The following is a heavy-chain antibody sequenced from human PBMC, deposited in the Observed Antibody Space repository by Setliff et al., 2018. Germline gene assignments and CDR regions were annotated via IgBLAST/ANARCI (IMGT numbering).Heavy chain of an antibody. CDR2: VSYFGAS. Sequence: PSETLSLTCIVSDVSISDTTYYWAWVRLPPGKGLEWIGTVSYFGASYSNPSLKSRLNISLDKSANRFSLNLASVTAADTALYYCARDPGFHSVTWCLGDWGQGIQVTVSS. D-gene: IGHD2-21*02. CDR1: DVSISDTTYY. J-gene: IGHJ4*02. V-gene: IGHV4-39*07. CDR3: ARDPGFHSVTWCLGD.